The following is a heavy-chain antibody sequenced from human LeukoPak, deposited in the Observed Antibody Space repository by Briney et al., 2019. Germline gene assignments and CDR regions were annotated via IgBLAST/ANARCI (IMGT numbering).Heavy chain of an antibody. J-gene: IGHJ2*01. CDR2: IHYDGST. Sequence: SETLSLTCTVSGGSISSGGHYWSWIRQHPEKGLEWMGYIHYDGSTYYGPSLRSRVFISLNTFENRFSLELISVTAADTAVYYCVKRETHWYFDVWGRGTLVTVSS. CDR3: VKRETHWYFDV. CDR1: GGSISSGGHY. V-gene: IGHV4-31*03.